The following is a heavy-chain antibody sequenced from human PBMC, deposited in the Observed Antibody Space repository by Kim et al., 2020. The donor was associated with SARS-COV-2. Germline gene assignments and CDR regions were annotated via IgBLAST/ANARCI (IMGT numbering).Heavy chain of an antibody. CDR3: VRGGGGI. V-gene: IGHV3-48*02. CDR2: ISSSSSSI. J-gene: IGHJ4*02. Sequence: GGSLRLSCAASGFTFSSYNMNWVRQAPGKGLEWVSYISSSSSSIYYADSVKGRFTISRDNAKNSVHLQMNSLRDEDTAIYYCVRGGGGIWGQGTLVTVSS. D-gene: IGHD2-15*01. CDR1: GFTFSSYN.